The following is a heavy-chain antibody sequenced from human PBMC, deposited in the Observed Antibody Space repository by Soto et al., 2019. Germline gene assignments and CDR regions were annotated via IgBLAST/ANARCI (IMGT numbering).Heavy chain of an antibody. CDR2: IYYSGST. CDR3: ARDLYGSGEFDY. D-gene: IGHD3-10*01. V-gene: IGHV4-31*03. J-gene: IGHJ4*02. Sequence: SETLSLTCTVSGGSISSSRYYWGWIRQHPGKGLEWIGCIYYSGSTYYNPSLKSRVTISVDTSKNQFSLKLSSVTAADTAVYYCARDLYGSGEFDYWGQGTLVTVSS. CDR1: GGSISSSRYY.